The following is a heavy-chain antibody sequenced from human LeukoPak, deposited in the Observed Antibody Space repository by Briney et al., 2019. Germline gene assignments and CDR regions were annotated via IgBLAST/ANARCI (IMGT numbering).Heavy chain of an antibody. CDR2: ISRSGDST. V-gene: IGHV3-23*01. CDR3: ALYCSGGRCYPIGGAFDI. Sequence: GGSLRFSCAASGFTFSSYDMSWVRQAPGKGLEWVSAISRSGDSTYYVDSVKGRFTISRDNSKNTLYLQMNSLRAEDTAVYYCALYCSGGRCYPIGGAFDIWGRGTMVTVSS. CDR1: GFTFSSYD. D-gene: IGHD2-15*01. J-gene: IGHJ3*02.